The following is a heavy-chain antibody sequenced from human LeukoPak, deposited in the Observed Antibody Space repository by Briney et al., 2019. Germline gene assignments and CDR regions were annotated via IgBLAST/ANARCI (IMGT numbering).Heavy chain of an antibody. CDR3: ARDYESGPGYFDY. J-gene: IGHJ4*02. V-gene: IGHV4-39*07. D-gene: IGHD3-16*01. CDR1: GGSISSSSYY. CDR2: NYYSGST. Sequence: SETLSLTCTVSGGSISSSSYYWGWIRQPPGKGLEWIGSNYYSGSTYYNPSLKSRVTISVDTSKNQFSLKLSSVTAADTAVYYCARDYESGPGYFDYWGQGTLVTVSS.